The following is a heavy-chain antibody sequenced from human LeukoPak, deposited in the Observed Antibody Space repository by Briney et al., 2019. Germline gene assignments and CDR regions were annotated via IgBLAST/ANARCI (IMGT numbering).Heavy chain of an antibody. Sequence: SQTLSFTCTVSGGSISSGGYYWSWIRQHPGKGLEWIGYIYYSGGTYYNPSLKSRVTISVDTSKNQFSLKLSSVTAADTAVYYCARARLTFGGARGEFHNWFDPWGQGTLVTVSS. CDR1: GGSISSGGYY. CDR3: ARARLTFGGARGEFHNWFDP. J-gene: IGHJ5*02. CDR2: IYYSGGT. D-gene: IGHD3-16*01. V-gene: IGHV4-31*03.